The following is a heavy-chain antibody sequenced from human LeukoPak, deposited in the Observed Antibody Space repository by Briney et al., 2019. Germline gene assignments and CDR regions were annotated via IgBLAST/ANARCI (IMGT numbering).Heavy chain of an antibody. J-gene: IGHJ4*02. CDR2: ISGGGGNT. Sequence: GGSVRLSCAASGFTFSTYALSWVRQAPGKGLEWVSIISGGGGNTYYVDSVKGRFTISRDNSRKTLYLQMNSLRVEDTAVYYFAKGHTDYGTGFESWGQGTLVIVSS. D-gene: IGHD4-17*01. V-gene: IGHV3-23*01. CDR1: GFTFSTYA. CDR3: AKGHTDYGTGFES.